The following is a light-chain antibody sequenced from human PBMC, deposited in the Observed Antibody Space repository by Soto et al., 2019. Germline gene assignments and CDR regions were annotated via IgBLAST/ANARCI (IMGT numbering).Light chain of an antibody. CDR2: EVT. J-gene: IGLJ2*01. CDR1: SSDVGGYNY. Sequence: QSVLTQPASVSGSPGQSITISCTGTSSDVGGYNYVSWYQQHPGKAPKLIIYEVTNRPSGVSTRFSGSKSGNTASLTISGLQAEDGADYYCTSYTSTSTVVFGGGTKLTVL. CDR3: TSYTSTSTVV. V-gene: IGLV2-14*01.